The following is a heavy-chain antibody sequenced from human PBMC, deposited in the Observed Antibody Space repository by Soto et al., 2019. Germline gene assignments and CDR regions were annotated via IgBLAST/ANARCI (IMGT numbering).Heavy chain of an antibody. CDR1: GYMFRSYG. J-gene: IGHJ3*01. V-gene: IGHV1-18*01. Sequence: QAQLVQSGPDVKKPGASVKVSCRASGYMFRSYGISWVRQAPGQGLEWMGWIGAWNDNTNYAQKFQGRVKMTTDASRTTAYMELTSLRSGDTAVYFCARTGNRPYDAFDVWGQGTKVIVSS. CDR3: ARTGNRPYDAFDV. D-gene: IGHD7-27*01. CDR2: IGAWNDNT.